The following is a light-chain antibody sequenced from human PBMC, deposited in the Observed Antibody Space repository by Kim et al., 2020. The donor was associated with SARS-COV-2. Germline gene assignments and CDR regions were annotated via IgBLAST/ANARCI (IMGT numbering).Light chain of an antibody. Sequence: QAVTIACTGTSSDVGGYNSGSWCQQHPGTAPKLMIYEGSKRPSGVPDRFSGSKSDNTASLTVSGLQAEDEADYYCSSYAGNNIWVFGGGTKLTVL. CDR1: SSDVGGYNS. CDR3: SSYAGNNIWV. CDR2: EGS. J-gene: IGLJ3*02. V-gene: IGLV2-8*01.